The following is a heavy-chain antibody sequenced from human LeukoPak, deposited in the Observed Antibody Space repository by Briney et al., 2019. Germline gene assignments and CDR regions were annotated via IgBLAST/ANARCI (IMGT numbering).Heavy chain of an antibody. CDR3: AGTSIAAPIYYFDY. CDR1: GGSFSGYY. CDR2: INHSGST. Sequence: SETLSLTXAVYGGSFSGYYWSWIRQPPGKGVEWIGEINHSGSTNYNPSLKSRVTISVDTSKNQFSLKLSSVTAADTAVYYCAGTSIAAPIYYFDYWGQGTLVTVSS. J-gene: IGHJ4*02. V-gene: IGHV4-34*01. D-gene: IGHD6-6*01.